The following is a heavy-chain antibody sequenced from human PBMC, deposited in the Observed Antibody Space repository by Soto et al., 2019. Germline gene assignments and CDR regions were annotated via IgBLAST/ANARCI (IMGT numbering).Heavy chain of an antibody. Sequence: PSETLSLTCTVSGGSISSYYWSWIRQPPGKGLEWIGYIYYSGSTNYNPSLKSRVTISVDTSKNQFSLKLSSVTAADTAVYYCARHRVFGVVYTDNWFDPWGQGTLVT. J-gene: IGHJ5*02. CDR1: GGSISSYY. CDR3: ARHRVFGVVYTDNWFDP. V-gene: IGHV4-59*08. CDR2: IYYSGST. D-gene: IGHD3-3*01.